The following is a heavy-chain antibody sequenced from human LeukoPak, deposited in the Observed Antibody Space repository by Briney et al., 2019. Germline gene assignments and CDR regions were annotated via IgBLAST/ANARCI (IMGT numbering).Heavy chain of an antibody. J-gene: IGHJ4*02. CDR1: GFTFSSYA. CDR2: ISYDGSNK. V-gene: IGHV3-30-3*01. Sequence: SGGSLRLSCAASGFTFSSYAMHWVRQAPGKGLEWVAVISYDGSNKYYADSVKGQFTISRDNSKNTLYLQMNSLRAEDTAVYYCARDFVNGYFDYWGQGTLVTVSS. CDR3: ARDFVNGYFDY.